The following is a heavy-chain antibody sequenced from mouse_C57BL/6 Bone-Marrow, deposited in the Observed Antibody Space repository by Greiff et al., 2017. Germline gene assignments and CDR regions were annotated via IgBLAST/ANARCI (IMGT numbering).Heavy chain of an antibody. Sequence: EVHLVESGGDLVKPGGSLKLSCAASGFTFSSYGMSWVRQTPDKRLEWVATISSGGSYTYYPDSVKGRFTISRDNAKNTLYLQMSSLKAEDTAMYYCARRRTPHGYVDVWGTGTTVTVSS. CDR1: GFTFSSYG. CDR2: ISSGGSYT. J-gene: IGHJ1*03. V-gene: IGHV5-6*01. CDR3: ARRRTPHGYVDV.